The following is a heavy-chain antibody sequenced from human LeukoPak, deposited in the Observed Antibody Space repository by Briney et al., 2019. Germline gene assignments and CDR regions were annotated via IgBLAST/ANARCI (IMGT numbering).Heavy chain of an antibody. CDR1: GFTFSSYA. J-gene: IGHJ6*03. V-gene: IGHV3-30-3*01. Sequence: GGSLRLSCAASGFTFSSYAMYWVRQAPGKGLEWVAVISYDGSNKYYADSVKGRFTISRDNSKNTLYLQMNSLRAEDTAVYYCAKDGQYCGGDCYYYYYYMDVWGKGTTVTVSS. CDR3: AKDGQYCGGDCYYYYYYMDV. D-gene: IGHD2-21*01. CDR2: ISYDGSNK.